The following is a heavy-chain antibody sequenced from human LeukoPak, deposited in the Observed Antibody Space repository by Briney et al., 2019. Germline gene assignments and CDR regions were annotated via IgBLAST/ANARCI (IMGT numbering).Heavy chain of an antibody. CDR1: GFIFNKNW. D-gene: IGHD6-13*01. CDR3: ARDNWLYSSSWYNWFDP. J-gene: IGHJ5*02. V-gene: IGHV3-7*01. CDR2: INEDGSEK. Sequence: GGSLRLSCAASGFIFNKNWMSWVRQAPGKGLEWVANINEDGSEKNYVDSVKGRFTIPRDNAKTSLYLQMNSLRAEDTAVYYCARDNWLYSSSWYNWFDPWGQGTLVTVSS.